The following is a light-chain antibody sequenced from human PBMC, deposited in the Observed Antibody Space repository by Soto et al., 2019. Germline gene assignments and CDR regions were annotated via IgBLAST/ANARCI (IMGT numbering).Light chain of an antibody. Sequence: DIQMTQSPSTLSASVGDRVTIICRASQSISSWLAWYQQKPGKAPKLLFYDASSLESGVPSRFSGSGSGTEFTLTISSLQPDDFATYYCQQYNSYLWTFGQGTKVEIK. CDR2: DAS. V-gene: IGKV1-5*02. CDR3: QQYNSYLWT. J-gene: IGKJ1*01. CDR1: QSISSW.